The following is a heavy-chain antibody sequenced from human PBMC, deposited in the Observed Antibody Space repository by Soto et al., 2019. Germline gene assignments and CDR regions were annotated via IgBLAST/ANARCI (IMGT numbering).Heavy chain of an antibody. V-gene: IGHV3-30*18. CDR2: ISYDGNVA. D-gene: IGHD1-1*01. CDR1: GFTFSSYG. J-gene: IGHJ4*02. Sequence: HVQLVESGGGVVQPGRSLRLSCAASGFTFSSYGMHWVRQAPGKGLEWVTVISYDGNVAYYADSVKGRFTISRDNSKNTLYLQMNSLRTEDTAMYYCAKEGPITNWYFDYWGQGTLVTVSS. CDR3: AKEGPITNWYFDY.